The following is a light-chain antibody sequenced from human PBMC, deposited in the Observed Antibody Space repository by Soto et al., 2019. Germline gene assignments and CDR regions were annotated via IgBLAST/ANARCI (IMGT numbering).Light chain of an antibody. CDR3: SSYAGSNHLV. V-gene: IGLV2-11*01. Sequence: QSALTQPRSVSGSPGQSVTISCTGTISDVAGYNYVSWYQHHPGKAPKLLISDVTQRPSWVPDRFSGSKSGSTASLTISELQAEDEADFYCSSYAGSNHLVFGGGTKLTVL. CDR1: ISDVAGYNY. CDR2: DVT. J-gene: IGLJ2*01.